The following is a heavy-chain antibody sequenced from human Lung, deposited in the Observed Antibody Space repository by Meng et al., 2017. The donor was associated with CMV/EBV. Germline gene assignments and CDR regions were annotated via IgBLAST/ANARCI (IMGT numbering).Heavy chain of an antibody. V-gene: IGHV1-2*02. D-gene: IGHD1-1*01. Sequence: TFIGYYWHWVRQAPGQGLEWVGGIDPLGGGTKFAQKFRGRVSMTRDTNVKTVYMELNRLKIDDTAVYFCARDTIPSRLTDWNQKLEYWGQGTLVTVSS. J-gene: IGHJ4*02. CDR3: ARDTIPSRLTDWNQKLEY. CDR1: TFIGYY. CDR2: IDPLGGGT.